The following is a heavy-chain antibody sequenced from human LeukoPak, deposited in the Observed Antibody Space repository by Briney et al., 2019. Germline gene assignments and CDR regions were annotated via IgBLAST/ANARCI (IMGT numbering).Heavy chain of an antibody. D-gene: IGHD1-1*01. Sequence: GASVKVSCKASGYTFTSYDINWVRQSTGQGLEWMGWMNPNSGNTGYAQKFQGRVTMTRNTSISTAYMELSSLRSEDTAVYYCARRHTKVYGVYYYYGMDVRGQGTTVTVSS. CDR2: MNPNSGNT. CDR3: ARRHTKVYGVYYYYGMDV. CDR1: GYTFTSYD. V-gene: IGHV1-8*01. J-gene: IGHJ6*02.